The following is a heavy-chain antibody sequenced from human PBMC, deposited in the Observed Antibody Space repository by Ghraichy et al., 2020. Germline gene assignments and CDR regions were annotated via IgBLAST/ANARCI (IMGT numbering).Heavy chain of an antibody. D-gene: IGHD3-22*01. Sequence: SETLSLTCTVSGGSISSSSYCWGWIRQPPGKGLEWIGSIYYSGSTYYNPSLKSRVTISVDTSKNQFSLKLSSVTAADTAVYYCARPVWSYYDSSGPLLGHYYYGMDVWGQGTTVTVSS. J-gene: IGHJ6*02. CDR3: ARPVWSYYDSSGPLLGHYYYGMDV. V-gene: IGHV4-39*01. CDR2: IYYSGST. CDR1: GGSISSSSYC.